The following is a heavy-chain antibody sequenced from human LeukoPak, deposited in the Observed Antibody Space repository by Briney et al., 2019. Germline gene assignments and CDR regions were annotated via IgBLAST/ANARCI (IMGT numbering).Heavy chain of an antibody. CDR2: IKQDGSEK. D-gene: IGHD3-3*01. CDR3: ARVVPAAIRHYDFWSGYYFDY. CDR1: GFTFSSYW. J-gene: IGHJ4*02. Sequence: PGGSLRLSCAASGFTFSSYWMSWVRQAPGKGLEWVANIKQDGSEKYYVDSVKGRFTISRDNAKNSLYLQMNSLRAEDTAVYYCARVVPAAIRHYDFWSGYYFDYWGQGTLVTVSS. V-gene: IGHV3-7*01.